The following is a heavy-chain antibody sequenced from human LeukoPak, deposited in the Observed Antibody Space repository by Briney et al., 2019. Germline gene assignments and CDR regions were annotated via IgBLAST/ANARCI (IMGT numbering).Heavy chain of an antibody. CDR2: IYHSGST. CDR3: ARAGVVPAASWFDP. D-gene: IGHD2-2*01. CDR1: GGSISSGGYS. Sequence: SQTLSLTCAVSGGSISSGGYSWSWIRQPPGKGLEWIGYIYHSGSTNYNPSLKSRVTISVDTSKNQFSLKLSSVTAADTAVYYCARAGVVPAASWFDPWGQGTLVTVSS. V-gene: IGHV4-30-2*01. J-gene: IGHJ5*02.